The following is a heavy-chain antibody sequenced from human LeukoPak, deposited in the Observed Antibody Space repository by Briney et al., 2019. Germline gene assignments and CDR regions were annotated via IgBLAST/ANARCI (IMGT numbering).Heavy chain of an antibody. CDR3: ARRRDSGSLQHFDY. J-gene: IGHJ4*02. V-gene: IGHV3-7*03. Sequence: GGSLKLSCAASGFTFSNYWMTWVRQAPGKGLEWVANIKHDGSEDYYLDSVKGRFTFSRDNAKNSLYLQMNSLRAEHTAVYYCARRRDSGSLQHFDYWGQGTLVTVSS. D-gene: IGHD1-26*01. CDR2: IKHDGSED. CDR1: GFTFSNYW.